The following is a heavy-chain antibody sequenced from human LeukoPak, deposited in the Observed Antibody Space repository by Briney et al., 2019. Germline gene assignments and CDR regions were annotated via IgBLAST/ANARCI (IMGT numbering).Heavy chain of an antibody. J-gene: IGHJ3*02. CDR3: AKGGGDYYDSSGYYYYAFDM. Sequence: GGSLRLSCSASGFTFSSYAMSWVRQAPGRGLEWVSTLSGGARSTHYADSVKGRFTISRDNSKNTMYLQMNSLRAEDTAVYYCAKGGGDYYDSSGYYYYAFDMWGQGTMVTVSS. CDR2: LSGGARST. V-gene: IGHV3-23*01. D-gene: IGHD3-22*01. CDR1: GFTFSSYA.